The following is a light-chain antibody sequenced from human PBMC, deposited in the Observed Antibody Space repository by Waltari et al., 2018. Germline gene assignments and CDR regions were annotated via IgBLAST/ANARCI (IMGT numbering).Light chain of an antibody. CDR2: GAS. Sequence: EIVLTQSPGTLSLSPGERVTLSCRASQSVSRALAWYQQKPGQAPRLLMYGASSRATGSPDRFSGSGSGTDFSLTISRLEPEDFAVYYCQHYVRLPVTFGQGTKMEIK. V-gene: IGKV3-20*01. CDR3: QHYVRLPVT. J-gene: IGKJ1*01. CDR1: QSVSRA.